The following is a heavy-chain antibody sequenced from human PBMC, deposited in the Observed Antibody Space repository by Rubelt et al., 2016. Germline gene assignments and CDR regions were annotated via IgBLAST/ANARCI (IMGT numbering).Heavy chain of an antibody. J-gene: IGHJ4*02. CDR3: ASNTVTTWPGDY. D-gene: IGHD4-11*01. V-gene: IGHV1-18*01. CDR1: GYTFTSYG. Sequence: QVQLVQSGAEVKKPGASVKVSCKASGYTFTSYGISWVRQAPGQGLEWMGWISAYNGNTNYDQRLQGRVTMTTDTSTSTAYVELRSLRSDDTAVYYCASNTVTTWPGDYWGQGTLVTVSS. CDR2: ISAYNGNT.